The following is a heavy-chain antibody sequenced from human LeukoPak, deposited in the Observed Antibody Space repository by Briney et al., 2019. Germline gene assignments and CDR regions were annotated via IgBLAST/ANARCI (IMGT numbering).Heavy chain of an antibody. Sequence: GGSLRLSCAASGFTVSSNYMSSVRQAPGKGLEWVSVIYSGGSTYYADSVKGRFTISRDNSKNTLYLQMNSLRAEDTAVYYCARGVSSGYYYYFDYWGQGTLVTVSS. CDR2: IYSGGST. CDR3: ARGVSSGYYYYFDY. D-gene: IGHD3-22*01. J-gene: IGHJ4*02. CDR1: GFTVSSNY. V-gene: IGHV3-66*01.